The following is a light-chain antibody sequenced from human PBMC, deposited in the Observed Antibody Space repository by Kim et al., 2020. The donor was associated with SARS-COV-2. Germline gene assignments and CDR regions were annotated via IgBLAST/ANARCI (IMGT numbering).Light chain of an antibody. CDR2: GAF. V-gene: IGKV3-15*01. CDR1: QSVSSN. Sequence: VSPGERATLSGRASQSVSSNLAWYQQKPGQAPRLLIYGAFTRATDIPARFSGSGSGTEFILTISSLKSEDFAVYYCQQYNSWPTFGQGTKVDIK. J-gene: IGKJ1*01. CDR3: QQYNSWPT.